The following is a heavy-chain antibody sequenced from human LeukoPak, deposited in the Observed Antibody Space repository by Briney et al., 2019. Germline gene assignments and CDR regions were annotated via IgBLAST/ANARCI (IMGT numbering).Heavy chain of an antibody. V-gene: IGHV4-59*01. J-gene: IGHJ4*02. CDR1: GGSISSYY. Sequence: PSETLSLTCTVSGGSISSYYWSWIRQPPGKGLEWIGYIYYSGSTNYNPSLKSRVTISVDTSKNQFSLKLSSVTAADTAVYYCARRYYDFHYYFDHWGQGALVTVSS. CDR3: ARRYYDFHYYFDH. D-gene: IGHD3-3*01. CDR2: IYYSGST.